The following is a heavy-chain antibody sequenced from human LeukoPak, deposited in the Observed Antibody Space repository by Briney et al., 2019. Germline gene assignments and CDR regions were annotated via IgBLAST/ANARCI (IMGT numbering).Heavy chain of an antibody. CDR2: ISYDGSNK. J-gene: IGHJ4*02. D-gene: IGHD2-15*01. V-gene: IGHV3-30*04. CDR1: GFTFSSYV. Sequence: PGGSLRLSCVASGFTFSSYVMHWVRQAPGKGLEWVAVISYDGSNKYYADSVKGRFTISRDTSKNTLYLQMNSLRAEDTAVYYCASVACSAVTCFGFLFFDYWGQGTLVTVSS. CDR3: ASVACSAVTCFGFLFFDY.